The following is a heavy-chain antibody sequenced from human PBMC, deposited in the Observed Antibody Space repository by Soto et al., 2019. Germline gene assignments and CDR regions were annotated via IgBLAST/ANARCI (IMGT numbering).Heavy chain of an antibody. J-gene: IGHJ6*02. CDR2: MNPNSGNT. D-gene: IGHD6-13*01. CDR3: ARGLSSSWYSTYYYYGMDV. Sequence: GASVKVSCEASGYTVTMYDINWVGQATGQGLEWMGWMNPNSGNTGYAQKFQGRVTMTRNTSISTAYMELSSLRSEDTAVYYCARGLSSSWYSTYYYYGMDVWGQGTTVTVSS. CDR1: GYTVTMYD. V-gene: IGHV1-8*01.